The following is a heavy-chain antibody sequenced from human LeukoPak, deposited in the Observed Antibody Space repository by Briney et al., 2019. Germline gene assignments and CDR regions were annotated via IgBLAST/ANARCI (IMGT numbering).Heavy chain of an antibody. J-gene: IGHJ4*02. CDR1: GSIFTNYW. CDR3: AGQLKYCSGDSCYHDYFDY. Sequence: RGASLQISCEASGSIFTNYWIAWVRQLPGKGLEWMGIINPGDSATIYSPSFQGQVTISAEKSISTAYLQWSSLKASDTAMYYCAGQLKYCSGDSCYHDYFDYWGQGTLVTVSS. D-gene: IGHD2-15*01. V-gene: IGHV5-51*01. CDR2: INPGDSAT.